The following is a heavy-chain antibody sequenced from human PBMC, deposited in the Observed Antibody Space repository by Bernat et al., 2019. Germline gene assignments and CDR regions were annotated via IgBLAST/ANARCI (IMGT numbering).Heavy chain of an antibody. D-gene: IGHD4-11*01. CDR2: IRNKANNYTT. CDR1: GFTFSDHY. CDR3: ARVTVLSGNYYLDF. J-gene: IGHJ4*02. Sequence: EVQLVESGGGLVQPGASLRLSCAASGFTFSDHYMDWVRQSPGTGLDWVGRIRNKANNYTTKYAASVKGRFTISRDDSKYFLYLQLNSLKTEDTAVYFCARVTVLSGNYYLDFWGQGTLVTVSS. V-gene: IGHV3-72*01.